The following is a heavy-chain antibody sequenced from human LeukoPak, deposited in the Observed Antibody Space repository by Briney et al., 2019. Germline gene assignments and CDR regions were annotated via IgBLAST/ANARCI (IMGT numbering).Heavy chain of an antibody. D-gene: IGHD3-22*01. CDR1: GYSFTSYW. J-gene: IGHJ4*02. CDR2: IYPGDSDT. V-gene: IGHV5-51*01. CDR3: ARHPYDSSGSKPYYFDY. Sequence: GESLKISCKGSGYSFTSYWIGWVRQMPGKGLEWMGIIYPGDSDTRYSPSFQGQVTISADKSISTAYLQWSSLKASDTAMCYCARHPYDSSGSKPYYFDYWGQGTLVTVSS.